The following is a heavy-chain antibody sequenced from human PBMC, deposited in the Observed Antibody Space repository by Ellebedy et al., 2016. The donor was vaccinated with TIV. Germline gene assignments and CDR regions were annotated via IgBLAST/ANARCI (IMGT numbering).Heavy chain of an antibody. CDR2: ISWNSGAI. CDR1: GFTFEDNA. V-gene: IGHV3-9*01. CDR3: VKAPTNTGRLDF. D-gene: IGHD3-10*01. Sequence: GGSLRLSCAASGFTFEDNAMHWVRQAPGKGLEWVSGISWNSGAIGYGDPVKGRFTISRDNARNSLYLQMDSLEPEDTALYYCVKAPTNTGRLDFWGQGTLVTVSS. J-gene: IGHJ4*02.